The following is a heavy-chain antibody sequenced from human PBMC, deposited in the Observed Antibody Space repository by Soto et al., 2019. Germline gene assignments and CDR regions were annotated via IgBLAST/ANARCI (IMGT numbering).Heavy chain of an antibody. CDR3: ARRQTSVCSFDY. CDR1: GFTFSSYA. CDR2: ISGSGVSI. Sequence: GSLRLSCAASGFTFSSYAMSWVRQAPGKGLEWVSGISGSGVSIYYADSVKGRFTISRDNSKNTLYLQMNSLRAEDTAVYYCARRQTSVCSFDYWGQGTLVTVSS. J-gene: IGHJ4*02. D-gene: IGHD3-10*02. V-gene: IGHV3-23*01.